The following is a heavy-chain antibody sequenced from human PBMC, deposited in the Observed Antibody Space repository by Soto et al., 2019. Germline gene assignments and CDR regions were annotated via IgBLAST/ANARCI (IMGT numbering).Heavy chain of an antibody. CDR3: ARFPLTHSYAQFDS. D-gene: IGHD5-18*01. CDR1: GGSLSNYY. Sequence: QVQLQESGPRLARPSETLSLTCTVSGGSLSNYYWSWIRQPAGKGLEWIGRVYPVGTSNYNPSLKSRVTMSIDTSKNQFSLNLTSVTAADTAVYFCARFPLTHSYAQFDSWGQGVLVTVSS. V-gene: IGHV4-4*07. CDR2: VYPVGTS. J-gene: IGHJ4*02.